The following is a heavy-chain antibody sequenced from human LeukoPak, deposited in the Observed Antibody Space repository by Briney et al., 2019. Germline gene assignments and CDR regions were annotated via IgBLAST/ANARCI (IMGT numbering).Heavy chain of an antibody. V-gene: IGHV4-34*01. D-gene: IGHD3-16*02. Sequence: SETLSLTCAVYGGSFSGYYWSWIRQPPGKGLEWIGEINHSGSTNYNPSLKSRVTISVDTSKNQFSLKLSSVTAADTAVYYRARGHRRWSCWFDPWGQGTLVTVSS. J-gene: IGHJ5*02. CDR2: INHSGST. CDR1: GGSFSGYY. CDR3: ARGHRRWSCWFDP.